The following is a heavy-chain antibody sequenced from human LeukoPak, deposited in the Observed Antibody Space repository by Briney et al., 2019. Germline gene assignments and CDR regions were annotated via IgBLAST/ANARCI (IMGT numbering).Heavy chain of an antibody. Sequence: GGSLRLSCAASGFTFSDYYMGWIRQAPGKGLEWVSYISSSGSTIYYADSVKGRFTISRDNAKNSLYLQMNSLRAEDTAVYYCARAKYYYDSSGYFWGQGTLVTVSS. CDR3: ARAKYYYDSSGYF. D-gene: IGHD3-22*01. CDR1: GFTFSDYY. J-gene: IGHJ4*02. CDR2: ISSSGSTI. V-gene: IGHV3-11*04.